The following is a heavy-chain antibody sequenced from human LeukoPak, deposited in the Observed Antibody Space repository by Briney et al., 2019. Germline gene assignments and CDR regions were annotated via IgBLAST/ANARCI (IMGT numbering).Heavy chain of an antibody. V-gene: IGHV3-30*02. CDR2: IRYDGSNK. D-gene: IGHD3-3*01. J-gene: IGHJ4*02. Sequence: GGSLRLSCAASGFTFNKYAMSWVRQAPGKGLEWVAFIRYDGSNKYYADSVKGRFTISRDNSKNTLYLQMNSLRAEDTAVYYCAKDQSAIFGVVIHPFGVWGQGTLVTVSS. CDR1: GFTFNKYA. CDR3: AKDQSAIFGVVIHPFGV.